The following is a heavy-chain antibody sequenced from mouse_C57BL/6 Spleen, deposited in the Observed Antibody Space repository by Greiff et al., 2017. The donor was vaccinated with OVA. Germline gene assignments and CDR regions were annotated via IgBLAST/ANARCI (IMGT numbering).Heavy chain of an antibody. CDR3: ARERLPPNWEGYFDV. CDR2: ISYDGSN. V-gene: IGHV3-6*01. Sequence: EVKLMESGPGLVKPSQSLSLTCSVTGYSITSGYYWNWIRQFPGNKLEWMGYISYDGSNNYNPSLKNRISITRDTSKNQFFLKLNSVTTEDTATYYCARERLPPNWEGYFDVWGTGTTVTVSS. D-gene: IGHD4-1*01. CDR1: GYSITSGYY. J-gene: IGHJ1*03.